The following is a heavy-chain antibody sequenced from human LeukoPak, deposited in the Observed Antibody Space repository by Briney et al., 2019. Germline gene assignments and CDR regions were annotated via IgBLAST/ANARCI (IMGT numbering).Heavy chain of an antibody. D-gene: IGHD2-15*01. V-gene: IGHV1-18*01. CDR3: ARHLLVVYYGMDV. CDR2: ISAYNGNP. CDR1: GYTFTSYG. Sequence: ASVKVSCKASGYTFTSYGISWVRQAPGQGLEWMGWISAYNGNPNYAQKLQGRVTITTHTSTSTAYMELRRLRSDDTAVYYCARHLLVVYYGMDVWGQGTTVTVSS. J-gene: IGHJ6*02.